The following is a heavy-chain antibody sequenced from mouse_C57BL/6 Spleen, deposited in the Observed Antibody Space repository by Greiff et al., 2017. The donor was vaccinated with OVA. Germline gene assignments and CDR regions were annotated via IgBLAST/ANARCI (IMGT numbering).Heavy chain of an antibody. CDR2: INYDGSST. CDR1: GFTFSDYY. V-gene: IGHV5-16*01. CDR3: ARSSPYWYFDV. J-gene: IGHJ1*03. Sequence: DVHLVESEGGLVQPGSSMKLSCTASGFTFSDYYMAWVRQVPEKGLEWVANINYDGSSTYYLDSLKSRFIISRDNAKNILYLQMSSLKSEDTATYYCARSSPYWYFDVWGTGTTVTVSS.